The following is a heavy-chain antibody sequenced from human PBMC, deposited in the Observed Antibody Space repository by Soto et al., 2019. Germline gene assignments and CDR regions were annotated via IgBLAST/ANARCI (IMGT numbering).Heavy chain of an antibody. CDR2: INHSGST. D-gene: IGHD2-8*02. V-gene: IGHV4-34*01. Sequence: QVQLQQWGAGLLKPSETLSLPCAVYGGSFSGYDWTWIRQPPGTGLEWIGEINHSGSTNYNPSLKSRVTISVDTSKNQFSLKLTSVTAADTAVYYCARDKITGLFDYWGQGTLVTVSS. CDR1: GGSFSGYD. J-gene: IGHJ4*02. CDR3: ARDKITGLFDY.